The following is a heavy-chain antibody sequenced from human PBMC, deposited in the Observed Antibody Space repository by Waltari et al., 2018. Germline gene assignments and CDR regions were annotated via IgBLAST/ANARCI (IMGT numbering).Heavy chain of an antibody. D-gene: IGHD2-15*01. CDR1: GDSVTSSYL. V-gene: IGHV4-4*02. J-gene: IGHJ4*02. Sequence: ESSPGLVRPSETLSVTCAVSGDSVTSSYLWNWVRQSPGKGLEWIGQVHGSGRTNYNPSFASRVTVSLDTSNNQVSLKLTSATAADTAVYYCARDRGRGLYLDSWGPGTLVTVSP. CDR2: VHGSGRT. CDR3: ARDRGRGLYLDS.